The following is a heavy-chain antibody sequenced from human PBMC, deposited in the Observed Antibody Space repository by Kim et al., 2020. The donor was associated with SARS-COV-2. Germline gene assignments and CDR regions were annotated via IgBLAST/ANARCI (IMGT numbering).Heavy chain of an antibody. Sequence: SVKVSCKASGGTFSSYAISWVRQAPGQGLEWMGGIIPIFGTANYAQKFQGRVTITADESTSTAYMELSSLRSEDTAVYYCARNYYDSSGYYYFDYWGQGTLVTVSS. V-gene: IGHV1-69*13. CDR3: ARNYYDSSGYYYFDY. D-gene: IGHD3-22*01. CDR1: GGTFSSYA. J-gene: IGHJ4*02. CDR2: IIPIFGTA.